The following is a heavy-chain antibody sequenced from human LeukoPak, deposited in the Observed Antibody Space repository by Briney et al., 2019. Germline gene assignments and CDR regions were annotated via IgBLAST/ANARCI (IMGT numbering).Heavy chain of an antibody. Sequence: GSLRLSCAASGFTFSSYAMSWVRQAPGKGLEWVSAISNSGGSTYYADSVKGRFTISRDNSKNTLYLQMNSLRAEDTAVYYCAKDPGSGWSSFDYWGQGTLVTVSS. V-gene: IGHV3-23*01. D-gene: IGHD6-19*01. CDR3: AKDPGSGWSSFDY. J-gene: IGHJ4*02. CDR1: GFTFSSYA. CDR2: ISNSGGST.